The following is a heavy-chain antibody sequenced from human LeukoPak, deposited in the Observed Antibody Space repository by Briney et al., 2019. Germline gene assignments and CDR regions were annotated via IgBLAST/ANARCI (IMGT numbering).Heavy chain of an antibody. CDR2: IKQDGSEK. V-gene: IGHV3-7*01. Sequence: PGGSLRLSCAASGFTFSSYWMSWVRQAPGKGLEWVANIKQDGSEKYYVDSVKGRFTISRDNAKNSLYLQMNSLRAEDTAVYYCARVVDYGDYPYYFDYWGQGTLVTVSS. CDR3: ARVVDYGDYPYYFDY. CDR1: GFTFSSYW. J-gene: IGHJ4*02. D-gene: IGHD4-17*01.